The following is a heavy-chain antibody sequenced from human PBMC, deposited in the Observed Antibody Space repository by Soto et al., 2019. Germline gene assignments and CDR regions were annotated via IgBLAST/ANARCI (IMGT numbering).Heavy chain of an antibody. D-gene: IGHD3-22*01. Sequence: SETLSLTCTVSGGSISSGGYYWSWIRQHPGKGLEWIGYIYYSGSTYYNPSLKSRVTISVDTSKNQFSLKLSSVTAADTAVYYCARETELHSSGYYYAPYFDYWGQGTLVTVSS. J-gene: IGHJ4*02. CDR1: GGSISSGGYY. V-gene: IGHV4-31*03. CDR3: ARETELHSSGYYYAPYFDY. CDR2: IYYSGST.